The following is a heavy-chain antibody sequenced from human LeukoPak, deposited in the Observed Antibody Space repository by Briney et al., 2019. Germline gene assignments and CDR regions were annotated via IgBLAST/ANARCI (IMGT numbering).Heavy chain of an antibody. D-gene: IGHD4/OR15-4a*01. J-gene: IGHJ4*02. CDR1: GFTFSHGW. Sequence: SGGSLRLSCGGSGFTFSHGWMSWVRRGPGKGLEWVGRIRSKTDGGTIDYAAPVKGRFTISRDDSENTLYLQMKSLKTEDTAVYYCTVDSNTDSQYYWGQGTLVTVSS. V-gene: IGHV3-15*01. CDR3: TVDSNTDSQYY. CDR2: IRSKTDGGTI.